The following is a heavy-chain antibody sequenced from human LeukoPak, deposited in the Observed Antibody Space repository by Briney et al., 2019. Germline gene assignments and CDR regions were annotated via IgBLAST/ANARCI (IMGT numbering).Heavy chain of an antibody. V-gene: IGHV3-30*18. Sequence: GGSLRLSCAASGFTFSSYGMHWVRQAPGKGLEWVAVMSYDGSNKYYADSVKGRFTISRDNSKNTLYLQMNSLRAEDTAVYYCAKDYGVSYNWFDPWGQGTLVTVSS. CDR3: AKDYGVSYNWFDP. D-gene: IGHD4-17*01. CDR1: GFTFSSYG. J-gene: IGHJ5*02. CDR2: MSYDGSNK.